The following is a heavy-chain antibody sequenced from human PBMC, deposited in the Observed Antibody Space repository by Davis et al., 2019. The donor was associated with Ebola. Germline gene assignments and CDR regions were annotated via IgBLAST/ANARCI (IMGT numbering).Heavy chain of an antibody. J-gene: IGHJ4*02. V-gene: IGHV3-33*01. CDR3: ARDGANTYYYDSSGYYAY. D-gene: IGHD3-22*01. CDR1: GFTFSSYG. CDR2: IWYDGSNK. Sequence: GESLKISCAASGFTFSSYGMHWVRQAPGKGLEWVAVIWYDGSNKYYADSVKGRFTISRDNSKNTLYLQMNSLRAEDTAVYYCARDGANTYYYDSSGYYAYWGQGTLVTVSS.